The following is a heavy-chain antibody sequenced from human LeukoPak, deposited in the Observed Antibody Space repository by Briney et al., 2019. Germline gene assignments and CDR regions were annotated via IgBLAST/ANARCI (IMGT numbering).Heavy chain of an antibody. CDR1: GESFSGYY. CDR3: ARVHNKESKYYYYYMDV. Sequence: PSETLSLTCAVYGESFSGYYWGWIRRPPGKGLEWIGSIYHSGSTYYNPSLKSRVTISVDTSKNQFSLKLSSVTAADTAVYYCARVHNKESKYYYYYMDVWGKGTTVTVSS. J-gene: IGHJ6*03. V-gene: IGHV4-38-2*01. CDR2: IYHSGST. D-gene: IGHD5-24*01.